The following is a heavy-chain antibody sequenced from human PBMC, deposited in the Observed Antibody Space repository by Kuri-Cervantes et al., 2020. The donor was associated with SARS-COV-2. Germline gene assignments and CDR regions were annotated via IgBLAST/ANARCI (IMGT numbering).Heavy chain of an antibody. CDR1: GFTFSSYS. CDR2: DSSSSSYI. J-gene: IGHJ4*02. V-gene: IGHV3-21*01. D-gene: IGHD6-13*01. Sequence: GESLKISCAASGFTFSSYSMNWVRQAPGKGLEWVSSDSSSSSYIYYADSVKGRFTISRDNAKNSLYLQMNSLRAEDTAVYYCARYSSSWSYYWGQGTLVTVSS. CDR3: ARYSSSWSYY.